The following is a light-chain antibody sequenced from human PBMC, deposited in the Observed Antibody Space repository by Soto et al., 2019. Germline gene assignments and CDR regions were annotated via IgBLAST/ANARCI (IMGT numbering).Light chain of an antibody. CDR2: EGN. CDR3: CSYAGRSTVI. J-gene: IGLJ2*01. V-gene: IGLV2-23*01. CDR1: SGDIGTYYL. Sequence: QSVLTQPASVSGSTGQSITISCTGTSGDIGTYYLVSWYQQHPGRAPKLIIFEGNKRPSGVSNRFSASKSGNTASLAISGLQAEDEADYHCCSYAGRSTVICGGGTKLTVL.